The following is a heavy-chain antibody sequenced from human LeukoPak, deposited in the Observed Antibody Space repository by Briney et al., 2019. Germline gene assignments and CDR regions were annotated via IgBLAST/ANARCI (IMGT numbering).Heavy chain of an antibody. J-gene: IGHJ4*02. Sequence: GESLRLSCAASEFTFSNYAMSWVRQAPGKGLEWVSAISSSGGSTYYADSVKGRFSISRDNSKNTLYLQMNSLRAEDTAVYYCTASLLGATIGYYWGQGTLVTVSS. V-gene: IGHV3-23*01. CDR2: ISSSGGST. CDR1: EFTFSNYA. CDR3: TASLLGATIGYY. D-gene: IGHD1-26*01.